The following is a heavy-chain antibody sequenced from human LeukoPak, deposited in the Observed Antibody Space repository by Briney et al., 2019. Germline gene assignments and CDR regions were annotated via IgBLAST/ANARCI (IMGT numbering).Heavy chain of an antibody. J-gene: IGHJ4*02. CDR1: GYTFTSYD. CDR2: INTNTGNP. D-gene: IGHD6-13*01. Sequence: ASVKVSCKASGYTFTSYDINWVRQAPGQGLEWMGWINTNTGNPTYAQGFTGRFVFSLDTSVSTAYLQISSLKAEDTAVYYCARDPNSSSWHYYFDYWGQGTLVTVSS. V-gene: IGHV7-4-1*02. CDR3: ARDPNSSSWHYYFDY.